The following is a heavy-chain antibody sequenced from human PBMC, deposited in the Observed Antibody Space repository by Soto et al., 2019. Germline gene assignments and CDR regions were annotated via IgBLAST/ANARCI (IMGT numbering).Heavy chain of an antibody. V-gene: IGHV3-23*01. Sequence: EVQLLESGGGLVQPGGFLRLSCAASGFTFSSYAMSWVRQAPGKGLEWVSAISGGGGGTYYGDSVKGRFTISRDNSKNTLFLQMSSLRAEDTAVYYCAKWPEYGSDSRCPPESWGPGTLGTGSS. D-gene: IGHD2-21*01. CDR2: ISGGGGGT. CDR1: GFTFSSYA. CDR3: AKWPEYGSDSRCPPES. J-gene: IGHJ5*02.